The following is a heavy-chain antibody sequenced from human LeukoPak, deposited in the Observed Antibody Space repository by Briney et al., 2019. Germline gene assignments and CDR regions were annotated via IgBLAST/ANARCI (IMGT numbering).Heavy chain of an antibody. Sequence: GGSLRLSCAASGFTVSNSYMSWVRQAPGKGLEWVSIIYSGGSTYYADSVKGRFTISRDSSKNTLYLQMNSLRAEDTAVYYCARDDYGDSGPLFDYWGQGTLVTVSS. CDR3: ARDDYGDSGPLFDY. CDR2: IYSGGST. V-gene: IGHV3-53*01. CDR1: GFTVSNSY. J-gene: IGHJ4*02. D-gene: IGHD4-17*01.